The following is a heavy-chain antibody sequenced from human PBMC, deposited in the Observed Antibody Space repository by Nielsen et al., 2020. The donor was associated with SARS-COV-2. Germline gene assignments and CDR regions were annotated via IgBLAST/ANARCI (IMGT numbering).Heavy chain of an antibody. CDR2: IYFSVRT. D-gene: IGHD5-12*01. CDR1: GGSISSGGYY. CDR3: ARESSGYDHYNYGMDV. V-gene: IGHV4-31*03. Sequence: TLSPTCTVSGGSISSGGYYWSWIRHHPGKGLEWIGYIYFSVRTCYNPSLRSRVTISVDTSKNQFSLSLRSVTAADTAVYYCARESSGYDHYNYGMDVWGQGTTVTVSS. J-gene: IGHJ6*02.